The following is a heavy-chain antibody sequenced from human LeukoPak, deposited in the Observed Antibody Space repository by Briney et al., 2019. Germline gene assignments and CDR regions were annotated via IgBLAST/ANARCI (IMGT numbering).Heavy chain of an antibody. Sequence: GGSLRLSCAASGFTFISYGMHWVRQAPGKGLEWVAFIRYDGSNKYYADSVKGRFTISRDNSKNTLYLQMNSLRAEDTAVYYCAKVRWDNSGWYYLDSWGQGTLVTVSS. J-gene: IGHJ4*02. D-gene: IGHD6-19*01. CDR2: IRYDGSNK. V-gene: IGHV3-30*02. CDR3: AKVRWDNSGWYYLDS. CDR1: GFTFISYG.